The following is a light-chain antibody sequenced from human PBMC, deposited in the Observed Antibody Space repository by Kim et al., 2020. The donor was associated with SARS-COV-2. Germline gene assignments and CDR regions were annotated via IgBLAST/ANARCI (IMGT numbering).Light chain of an antibody. CDR2: GNN. V-gene: IGLV3-19*01. Sequence: SSELTQDPAVSVALGQTVRMTCQGDSLRSYYASWYQQKPGQAPALVIYGNNNRPSGIPDRFSDSSSGNTASLTITGAQAEDAADYYCNSRDSSGNHWVFG. J-gene: IGLJ3*02. CDR1: SLRSYY. CDR3: NSRDSSGNHWV.